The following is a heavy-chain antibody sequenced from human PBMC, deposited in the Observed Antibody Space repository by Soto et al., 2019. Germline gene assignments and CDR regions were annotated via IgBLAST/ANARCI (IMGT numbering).Heavy chain of an antibody. CDR2: IKSRTAGGTT. D-gene: IGHD3-3*01. CDR3: TTDTWYDSWNNDIRFDY. J-gene: IGHJ4*02. Sequence: PGGSLRLSCAASGVSVSDVWMNWVRQSPVKGLEWVGRIKSRTAGGTTDYAAMVKGRFTVSRDDSKNTVYLQMNSLNTEDTGVYYCTTDTWYDSWNNDIRFDYWGQGTLVTVS. CDR1: GVSVSDVW. V-gene: IGHV3-15*07.